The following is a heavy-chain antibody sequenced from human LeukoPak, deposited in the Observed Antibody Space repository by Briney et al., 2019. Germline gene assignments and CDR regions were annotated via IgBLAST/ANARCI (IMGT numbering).Heavy chain of an antibody. V-gene: IGHV1-8*01. D-gene: IGHD3-10*01. CDR1: GYTFTSYG. Sequence: ASVKVSCKASGYTFTSYGINWVRQATGQGLEWMGWMNPNSGNTGYAQKFQGGVTMTRNTSISTAYMELSSLRSEDTAVYYCAREKYGSGSYYRNDLDYWGQGTLVTVSS. CDR3: AREKYGSGSYYRNDLDY. J-gene: IGHJ4*02. CDR2: MNPNSGNT.